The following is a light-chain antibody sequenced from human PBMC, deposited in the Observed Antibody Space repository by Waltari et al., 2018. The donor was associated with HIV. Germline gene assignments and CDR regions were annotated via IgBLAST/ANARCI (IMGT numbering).Light chain of an antibody. V-gene: IGLV2-14*03. J-gene: IGLJ2*01. CDR3: SSYTSTKTLKV. CDR1: TIDIGGYGY. Sequence: APTQPASVTGTPGQSITISCTATTIDIGGYGYVSWYQHPPGKAPNLMIFDVSNRPSGVSDRLSCSNSGNTASLTISGLQVEDEADYYCSSYTSTKTLKVVGGGTKLTAL. CDR2: DVS.